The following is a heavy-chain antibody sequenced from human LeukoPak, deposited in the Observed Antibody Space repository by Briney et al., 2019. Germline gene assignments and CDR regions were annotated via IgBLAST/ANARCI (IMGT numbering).Heavy chain of an antibody. J-gene: IGHJ4*02. D-gene: IGHD6-13*01. V-gene: IGHV4-34*01. CDR3: ARGWYSSSWSDD. CDR2: INHSGST. CDR1: GGSFSGYY. Sequence: SETLSLTCAVYGGSFSGYYWSWIRQPPGKGLEWIGEINHSGSTNYNPSLKSRVTISVDTSKNQFSLKLSSVTAADTAVYYCARGWYSSSWSDDWGQGTLVTVSS.